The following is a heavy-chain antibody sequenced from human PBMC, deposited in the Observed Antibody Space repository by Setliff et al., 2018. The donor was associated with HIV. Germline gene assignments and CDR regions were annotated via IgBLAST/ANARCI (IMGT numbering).Heavy chain of an antibody. CDR1: GYIFSNHA. CDR2: ISFDGLNN. Sequence: SCKASGYIFSNHALHWVRQAPGKGLEWVAVISFDGLNNYYADSVKGRFTISRDNSKGTVFLQMNRLSFEDTAVYYCAIRSLLGLQLWGQGSLVTVSS. J-gene: IGHJ1*01. CDR3: AIRSLLGLQL. V-gene: IGHV3-30*04.